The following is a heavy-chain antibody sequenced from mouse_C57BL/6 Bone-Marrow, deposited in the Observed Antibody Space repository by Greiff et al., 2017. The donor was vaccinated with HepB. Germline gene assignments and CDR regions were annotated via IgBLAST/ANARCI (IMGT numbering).Heavy chain of an antibody. D-gene: IGHD2-2*01. Sequence: QVQLKESGPELVKPGASVKISCKASGYAFSSSWMNWVKQRPGKGLEWIGRIYPGDGDTNYNGKFKGKATLTADKSSSTAYMQLSSLTSEDSAVYFCASLYGYDDYYAMDYWGQGTSVTVSS. J-gene: IGHJ4*01. CDR3: ASLYGYDDYYAMDY. V-gene: IGHV1-82*01. CDR1: GYAFSSSW. CDR2: IYPGDGDT.